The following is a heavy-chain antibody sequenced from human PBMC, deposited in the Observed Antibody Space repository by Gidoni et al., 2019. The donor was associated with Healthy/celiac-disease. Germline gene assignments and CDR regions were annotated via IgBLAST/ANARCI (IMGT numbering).Heavy chain of an antibody. D-gene: IGHD6-6*01. CDR1: GGTFSSYA. CDR2: IIPIFGTA. CDR3: ARALFHTIAARPNENYYYYGMDV. Sequence: QVQLVQSGAEVKKPGSSVKVSCKASGGTFSSYAISWVRPAPGQGLEWMGGIIPIFGTANYAQKFQGGVTITADESTSTAYMELSSLRSEDTAVYYCARALFHTIAARPNENYYYYGMDVWGQGTTVTVSS. V-gene: IGHV1-69*01. J-gene: IGHJ6*02.